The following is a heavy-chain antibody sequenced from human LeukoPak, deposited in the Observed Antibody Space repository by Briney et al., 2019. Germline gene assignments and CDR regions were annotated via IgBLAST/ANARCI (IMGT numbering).Heavy chain of an antibody. CDR3: AKDTQYYYDSSGYIDY. Sequence: PGGSLRLSCAASGFTFSSYGMHWVRQAPGKGLEWVAFIRYDGSNKYYADSVKGRFTISRDNSKNTLYLQMNSLRAEDTAVYYCAKDTQYYYDSSGYIDYWGQGTLVTVSS. J-gene: IGHJ4*02. CDR2: IRYDGSNK. CDR1: GFTFSSYG. D-gene: IGHD3-22*01. V-gene: IGHV3-30*02.